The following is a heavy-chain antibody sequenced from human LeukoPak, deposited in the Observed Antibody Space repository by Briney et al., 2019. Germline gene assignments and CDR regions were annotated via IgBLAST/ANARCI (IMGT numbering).Heavy chain of an antibody. CDR1: GGTFSSYA. V-gene: IGHV1-69*05. D-gene: IGHD3-22*01. J-gene: IGHJ6*03. Sequence: SVKVSCKASGGTFSSYAISWVRQAPGQGLEWMGGIIPTFGTANYAQKFQGRVTITTDESTSTAYMELSSLRSEDTAVYYCAGTVVIRYYYYYYMDVWGKGTTVTVSS. CDR2: IIPTFGTA. CDR3: AGTVVIRYYYYYYMDV.